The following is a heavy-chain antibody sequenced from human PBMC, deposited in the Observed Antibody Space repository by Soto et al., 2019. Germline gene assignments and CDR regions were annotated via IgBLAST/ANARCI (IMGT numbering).Heavy chain of an antibody. Sequence: GASVKVSCKASGYTFTSYGISWVRQAPGQGLEWMGWISAYNGNTNYAQKLQDRVTMTTDTSTSTAYMELRSLRSDDTAVYYCARGGHYDFWSGYYTPRSDYYYYGMDVWGQGTTVTVSS. D-gene: IGHD3-3*01. V-gene: IGHV1-18*01. CDR3: ARGGHYDFWSGYYTPRSDYYYYGMDV. CDR2: ISAYNGNT. CDR1: GYTFTSYG. J-gene: IGHJ6*02.